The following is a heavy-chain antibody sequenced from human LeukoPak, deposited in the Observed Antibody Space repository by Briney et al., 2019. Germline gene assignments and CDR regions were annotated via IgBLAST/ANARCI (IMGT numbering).Heavy chain of an antibody. CDR2: IYPGDSDT. V-gene: IGHV5-51*01. CDR1: GYSFTSYW. CDR3: ARQEYCSGGSCYTWFDS. J-gene: IGHJ5*01. Sequence: GESLKISCKGSGYSFTSYWIGWVRQMPGKGLEWMGIIYPGDSDTRYSPSFQGQVTISADKSISTAYLQWSSLKASDTAMYYCARQEYCSGGSCYTWFDSWGQGTLVTVSS. D-gene: IGHD2-15*01.